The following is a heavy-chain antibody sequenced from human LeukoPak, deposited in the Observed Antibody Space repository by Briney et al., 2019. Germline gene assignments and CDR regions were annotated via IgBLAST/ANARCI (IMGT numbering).Heavy chain of an antibody. Sequence: PGGSLRLSCAASGFTVSSNYMSWVRQAPGKGLEWVSVIYSGGDTYYADSVKGRFTISRDNSKNTLYPQMNSLRAEDAAVSYCARDNCGGDSWSFYAYGIWGQGTMVTVSS. CDR3: ARDNCGGDSWSFYAYGI. CDR1: GFTVSSNY. V-gene: IGHV3-53*01. J-gene: IGHJ3*02. D-gene: IGHD2-21*01. CDR2: IYSGGDT.